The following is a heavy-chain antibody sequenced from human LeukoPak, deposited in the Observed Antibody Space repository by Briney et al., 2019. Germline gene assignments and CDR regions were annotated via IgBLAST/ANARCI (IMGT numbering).Heavy chain of an antibody. CDR3: ARRSDSSGYYYDY. Sequence: GGSLRLSCAASGFTFSSYSMNWVRQAPGKGLEWVSYISSSSSTIYYADSVKGRFTISRDNAKNSLYLQMNSLRAEDTAVYYCARRSDSSGYYYDYWGQGTPVTVSS. V-gene: IGHV3-48*04. J-gene: IGHJ4*02. CDR1: GFTFSSYS. CDR2: ISSSSSTI. D-gene: IGHD3-22*01.